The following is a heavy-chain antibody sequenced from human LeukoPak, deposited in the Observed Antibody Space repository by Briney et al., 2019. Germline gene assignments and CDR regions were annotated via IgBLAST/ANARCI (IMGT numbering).Heavy chain of an antibody. J-gene: IGHJ3*02. V-gene: IGHV1-8*01. Sequence: ASVKVSCKASGYTFTSYDINWVRQATGQGLEWMGWMNLNSGNTGYAQKFQGRVTMTTDTSTSTAYMELRSLRSDDTAVYYCAKGDYYDSSGSDAFDIWGQGTMVTVSS. CDR2: MNLNSGNT. CDR1: GYTFTSYD. CDR3: AKGDYYDSSGSDAFDI. D-gene: IGHD3-22*01.